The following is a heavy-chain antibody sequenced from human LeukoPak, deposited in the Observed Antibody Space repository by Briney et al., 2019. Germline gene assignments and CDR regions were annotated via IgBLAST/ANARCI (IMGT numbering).Heavy chain of an antibody. CDR1: GFTVSSNY. CDR2: IYSDGTI. CDR3: ARIGGWFGNDY. D-gene: IGHD3-10*01. J-gene: IGHJ4*02. V-gene: IGHV3-53*01. Sequence: GGSLRLSCAASGFTVSSNYMSWVRQVPGKGLEWVSVIYSDGTISYADSVKGRFTISRDNAENSLYLQMNSLRAEDTAVYYCARIGGWFGNDYWGQGTLVTVSS.